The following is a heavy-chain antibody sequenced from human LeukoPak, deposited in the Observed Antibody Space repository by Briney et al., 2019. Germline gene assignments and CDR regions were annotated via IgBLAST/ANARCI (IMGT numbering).Heavy chain of an antibody. CDR2: IYHSGST. D-gene: IGHD3-22*01. V-gene: IGHV4-30-2*01. CDR3: ARQVISHSSGYYYGVSWGFFDY. Sequence: SETLSLTCAVSGGSISSGGYSWSWIRQPPGKGLEWIGYIYHSGSTYYNPSLKSRVTISVDRSKSQFSLKLSSVTAADTAVYYCARQVISHSSGYYYGVSWGFFDYWGQGTLVTVSS. CDR1: GGSISSGGYS. J-gene: IGHJ4*02.